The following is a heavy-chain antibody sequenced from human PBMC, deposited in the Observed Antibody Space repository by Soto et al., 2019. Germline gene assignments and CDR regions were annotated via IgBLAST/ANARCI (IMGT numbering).Heavy chain of an antibody. CDR3: ARVEFMIGRMDV. CDR2: IWSDGSNR. D-gene: IGHD3-22*01. J-gene: IGHJ6*02. CDR1: GFTFSSYG. Sequence: QVQLVDSGGGVVQPGRSLRLSCAASGFTFSSYGMHWVRQAPGKGLEWVITIWSDGSNRYYADSVKGRFTISRDNSKNTLYLQMNSLSAEDTAVYYCARVEFMIGRMDVWGQGTTVTVSS. V-gene: IGHV3-33*01.